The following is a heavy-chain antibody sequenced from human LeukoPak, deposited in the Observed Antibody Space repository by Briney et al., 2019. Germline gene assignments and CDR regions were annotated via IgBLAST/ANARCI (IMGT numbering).Heavy chain of an antibody. CDR1: GGSFSGYY. CDR3: ARGLYDSSGYRWFDP. CDR2: INHSGST. J-gene: IGHJ5*02. Sequence: SETLSLTCAVYGGSFSGYYWSWIRQPPGKGLEWIGEINHSGSTHYNPSLKSRVTISVDTSKNQFSPKLSSVTAADTAVYYCARGLYDSSGYRWFDPWGQGTLVTVSS. D-gene: IGHD3-22*01. V-gene: IGHV4-34*01.